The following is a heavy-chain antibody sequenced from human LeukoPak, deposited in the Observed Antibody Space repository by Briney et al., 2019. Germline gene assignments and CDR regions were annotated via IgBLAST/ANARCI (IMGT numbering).Heavy chain of an antibody. J-gene: IGHJ4*02. Sequence: GGSLRLSCAASGFTFSSYGMNWVRQAPGKGLEWVSSISSGRKYIYNADSVKCRFTISKDNAKNSMYLQMHRLKAEDTAVYYCARALTYSYGSMDFWGQGTLVIVSS. CDR1: GFTFSSYG. CDR3: ARALTYSYGSMDF. D-gene: IGHD5-18*01. CDR2: ISSGRKYI. V-gene: IGHV3-21*01.